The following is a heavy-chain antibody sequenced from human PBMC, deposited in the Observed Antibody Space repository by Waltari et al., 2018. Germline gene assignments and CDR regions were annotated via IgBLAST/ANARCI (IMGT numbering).Heavy chain of an antibody. CDR1: GFTFDDYA. D-gene: IGHD1-7*01. V-gene: IGHV3-9*01. Sequence: EVQLVESGGGLVQPGRSLRLSCAASGFTFDDYAMHWVRQAPGKGLEWVSGISWNSGSIGYADSVKGRFTISRDNAKNSLYLQMNRLRAEDTALYYCAKGQANWNYYFDYWGQGTLVTVSS. CDR3: AKGQANWNYYFDY. CDR2: ISWNSGSI. J-gene: IGHJ4*02.